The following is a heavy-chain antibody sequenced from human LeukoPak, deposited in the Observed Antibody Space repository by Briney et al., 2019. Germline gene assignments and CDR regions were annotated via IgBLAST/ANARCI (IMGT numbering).Heavy chain of an antibody. CDR1: GFTFSSYA. CDR3: AKDSWYYYGSESIGYLDL. J-gene: IGHJ2*01. Sequence: GGSLRLSCAASGFTFSSYAMHWVRQAPGKGLEWVAVISYDGSNKYYADSVKGRFTISRDNSKNTLYMEMNSLRAEDTAVYYCAKDSWYYYGSESIGYLDLWGRGTLVTVSS. V-gene: IGHV3-30-3*02. CDR2: ISYDGSNK. D-gene: IGHD3-10*01.